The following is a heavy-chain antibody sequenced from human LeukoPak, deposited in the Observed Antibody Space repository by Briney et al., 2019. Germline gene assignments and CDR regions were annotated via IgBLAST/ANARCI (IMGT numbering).Heavy chain of an antibody. CDR3: AKVRYRNYDLVIGYDAFDV. V-gene: IGHV4-4*02. D-gene: IGHD3-3*01. J-gene: IGHJ3*01. CDR1: GGSISSSNW. CDR2: IYHSGST. Sequence: SGTLSLTCAVSGGSISSSNWWSWVRQPPGKGLEWIGEIYHSGSTNYNPSLKSRVTISVDKSKNQFSLKLSSVTAADTAVYYCAKVRYRNYDLVIGYDAFDVWGQGTMVTVSS.